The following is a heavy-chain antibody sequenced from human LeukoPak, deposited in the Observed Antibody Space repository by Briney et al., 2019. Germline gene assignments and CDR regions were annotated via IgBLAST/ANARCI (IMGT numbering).Heavy chain of an antibody. V-gene: IGHV4-59*12. Sequence: PSETLSLTCTVSGGSISSYYWSWIRQPPGKGLEWIGYIYYSGSTNYNPSLKSRVTISVDTSKNQFSLRLASVTAADTATYFCARGDSGTWYPRGLHFDYWGQGSLVTVSS. CDR1: GGSISSYY. CDR2: IYYSGST. CDR3: ARGDSGTWYPRGLHFDY. D-gene: IGHD6-13*01. J-gene: IGHJ4*02.